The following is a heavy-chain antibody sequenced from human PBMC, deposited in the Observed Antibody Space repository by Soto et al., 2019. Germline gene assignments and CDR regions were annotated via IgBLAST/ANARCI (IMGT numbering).Heavy chain of an antibody. Sequence: ASVKVSCKASGYTFTTYPIHWVRQAPGQRLEWMGWISAGNGDTKYSQKFQGRVTITRDTSASTAYMELGSLRSEDTAVYYCAHPGSWYSYFDYWGQGTLVTVSS. J-gene: IGHJ4*02. CDR2: ISAGNGDT. V-gene: IGHV1-3*01. D-gene: IGHD6-13*01. CDR1: GYTFTTYP. CDR3: AHPGSWYSYFDY.